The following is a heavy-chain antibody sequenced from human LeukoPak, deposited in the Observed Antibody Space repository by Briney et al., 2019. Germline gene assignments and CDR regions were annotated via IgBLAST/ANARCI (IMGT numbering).Heavy chain of an antibody. CDR3: ARGRVSGSGVGY. Sequence: ASVKVSCKASGYTFTSYDINWVRQATGQGLKWMGWMNPNSGNTGYAQKFQGRVTMTRNTSISTAYMELSSLRSEDTAVYYCARGRVSGSGVGYWGQGTLVTVSS. J-gene: IGHJ4*02. D-gene: IGHD3-10*01. CDR1: GYTFTSYD. V-gene: IGHV1-8*01. CDR2: MNPNSGNT.